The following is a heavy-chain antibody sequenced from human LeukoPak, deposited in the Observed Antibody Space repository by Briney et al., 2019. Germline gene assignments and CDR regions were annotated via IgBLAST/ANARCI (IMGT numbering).Heavy chain of an antibody. V-gene: IGHV3-7*01. CDR2: VKQDGSER. J-gene: IGHJ4*02. Sequence: GGSLRLSCAASGFTFSRYWMNWVRQAPGKRLERVANVKQDGSERYYVDSVKGRFTISRDNAKNSLYLQMNSLRAEDTAVYYCARTYYYDSGGYYAWGQGTLVTVSS. CDR1: GFTFSRYW. CDR3: ARTYYYDSGGYYA. D-gene: IGHD3-22*01.